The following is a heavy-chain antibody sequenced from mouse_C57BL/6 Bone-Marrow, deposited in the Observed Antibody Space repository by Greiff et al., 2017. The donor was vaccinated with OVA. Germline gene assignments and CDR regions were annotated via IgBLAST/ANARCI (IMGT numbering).Heavy chain of an antibody. Sequence: VQLQHSGAELARPGASVKLSCKASGYTFTSYGISWVKQRTGQGLEWIGEIYPRSGNTYYNEKFKGKATLTADKSSSTAYMELRSLTSEDSAVYFCANDGYYVPFDYWGQGTTLTVSS. J-gene: IGHJ2*01. CDR2: IYPRSGNT. V-gene: IGHV1-81*01. CDR1: GYTFTSYG. D-gene: IGHD2-3*01. CDR3: ANDGYYVPFDY.